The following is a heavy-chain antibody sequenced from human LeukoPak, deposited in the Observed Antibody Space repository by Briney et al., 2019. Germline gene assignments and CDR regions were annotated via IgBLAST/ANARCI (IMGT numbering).Heavy chain of an antibody. CDR2: IYSSGSK. V-gene: IGHV4-4*07. CDR3: AREYYKYDSGSRLRGIYYYYMDV. D-gene: IGHD3-10*01. J-gene: IGHJ6*03. CDR1: GGSISSYY. Sequence: SETLSLICTVSGGSISSYYWSWIRQPAGKGLEWIGRIYSSGSKNYNPSLKSRVTMSVDTSKNQFSLKLNSVTAADTAVYYCAREYYKYDSGSRLRGIYYYYMDVWGKGTTVTVSS.